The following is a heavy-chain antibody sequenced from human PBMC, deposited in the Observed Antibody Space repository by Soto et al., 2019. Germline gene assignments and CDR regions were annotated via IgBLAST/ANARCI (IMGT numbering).Heavy chain of an antibody. D-gene: IGHD1-20*01. Sequence: SETLSLTCTVSGGSISSYYWSWIRQPPGKGLEWIWYIYYSGSTNYNPSLKSRVTISVDTSKNQFSLKLSSVTAADTAVYYCAGESNWSDGGNYCDYWGQGTLVTVSS. CDR3: AGESNWSDGGNYCDY. V-gene: IGHV4-59*01. CDR2: IYYSGST. J-gene: IGHJ4*02. CDR1: GGSISSYY.